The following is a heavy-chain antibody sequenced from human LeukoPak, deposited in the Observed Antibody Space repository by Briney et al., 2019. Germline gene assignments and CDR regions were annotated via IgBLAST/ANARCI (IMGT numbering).Heavy chain of an antibody. Sequence: GGSLRLSCAASGFTFSSYWVSWVRHAPGKGLEWVANIKQDGSEKYYVDSVKGRFTISRDNSKNTLYLQMNSLRAEDTAVYYCARDQAHYDILTGYYSLGYFDYWGQGTLVTVSS. CDR2: IKQDGSEK. V-gene: IGHV3-7*01. D-gene: IGHD3-9*01. J-gene: IGHJ4*02. CDR3: ARDQAHYDILTGYYSLGYFDY. CDR1: GFTFSSYW.